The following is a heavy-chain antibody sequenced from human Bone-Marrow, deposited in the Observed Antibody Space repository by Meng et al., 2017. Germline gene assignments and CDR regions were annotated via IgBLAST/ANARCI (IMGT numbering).Heavy chain of an antibody. Sequence: SETLSLTCTVSGGSISSSSYYWGWIRQPPGKGLEWIGSIYYSGSTYYNPSLKSRVTISVDTSKNQFSLKLSSVTAADTAVYYCARDRDCSGGSCYYYYGMDVWGQGTTVTVPS. CDR3: ARDRDCSGGSCYYYYGMDV. V-gene: IGHV4-39*07. CDR1: GGSISSSSYY. D-gene: IGHD2-15*01. J-gene: IGHJ6*02. CDR2: IYYSGST.